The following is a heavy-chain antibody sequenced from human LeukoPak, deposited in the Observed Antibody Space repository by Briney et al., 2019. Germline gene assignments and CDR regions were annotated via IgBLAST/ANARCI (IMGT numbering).Heavy chain of an antibody. CDR2: IYYSGST. CDR1: GGSISSYY. CDR3: ARESVLYSSSFFDY. V-gene: IGHV4-59*01. J-gene: IGHJ4*02. Sequence: SETLSLTCTVSGGSISSYYWSWIRQPPGKGLEWIGYIYYSGSTNYNPSLKSQVTISVDTSKNQFSLKLSSVTAADTAVYYCARESVLYSSSFFDYWGQGTLVTVSS. D-gene: IGHD6-6*01.